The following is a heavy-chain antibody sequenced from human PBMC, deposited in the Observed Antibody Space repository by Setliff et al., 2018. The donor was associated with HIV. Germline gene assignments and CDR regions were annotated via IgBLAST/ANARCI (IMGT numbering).Heavy chain of an antibody. CDR3: ARGGGFWSGQLDY. CDR2: INQSGIS. V-gene: IGHV4-34*01. CDR1: GGSFSDHY. J-gene: IGHJ4*02. Sequence: SETLSLTCAVYGGSFSDHYWTWIRQPPGKGLEWIGEINQSGISNFSPSLKSRVTMPMDTPKKQFSLKLSSVTAADTAVYFCARGGGFWSGQLDYWGQGTLVTVSS. D-gene: IGHD3-3*01.